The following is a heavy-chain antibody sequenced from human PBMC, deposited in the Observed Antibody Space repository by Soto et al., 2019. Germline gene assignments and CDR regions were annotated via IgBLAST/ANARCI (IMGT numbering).Heavy chain of an antibody. D-gene: IGHD4-17*01. CDR2: ILNDASGH. J-gene: IGHJ4*02. CDR1: GFTFSRHG. Sequence: ESGGGVVQPGTSLRLSCAASGFTFSRHGMHWVRQTPGKGLEWLAVILNDASGHWYADSVKGRFTISRDNFENTLYLQMNGLRLEATAMYYCARDDDYPDNGFDYWGQGTLVTVSS. CDR3: ARDDDYPDNGFDY. V-gene: IGHV3-33*01.